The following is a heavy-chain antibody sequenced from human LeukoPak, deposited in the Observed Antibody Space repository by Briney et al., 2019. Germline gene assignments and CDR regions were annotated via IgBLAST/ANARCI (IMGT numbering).Heavy chain of an antibody. V-gene: IGHV3-23*01. CDR2: ISGNSGST. CDR1: GFTFNGYA. D-gene: IGHD2-2*01. Sequence: PGGSLRLSCAASGFTFNGYAMSWVRQAPGKGLEWVSAISGNSGSTYYADSVKGRFTISRHNSKNTLNLQMNSLRAEDTAEYFCAKDIVVVPAANDAFDIWGQGTMVTVSS. CDR3: AKDIVVVPAANDAFDI. J-gene: IGHJ3*02.